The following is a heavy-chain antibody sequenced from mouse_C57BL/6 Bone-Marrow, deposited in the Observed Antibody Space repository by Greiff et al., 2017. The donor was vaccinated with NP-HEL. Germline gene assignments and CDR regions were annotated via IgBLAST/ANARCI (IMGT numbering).Heavy chain of an antibody. J-gene: IGHJ3*01. V-gene: IGHV3-6*01. Sequence: ESGPGLVKPSQSLSLTCSVTGYSITSGYYWNWIRQFPGNKLEWMGYISYDGSNNYNPSLKNRISITRDTSKNQFFLKLNSVTTEDTATXYCASSTFAYWGQGTLVTVSA. CDR1: GYSITSGYY. CDR3: ASSTFAY. CDR2: ISYDGSN.